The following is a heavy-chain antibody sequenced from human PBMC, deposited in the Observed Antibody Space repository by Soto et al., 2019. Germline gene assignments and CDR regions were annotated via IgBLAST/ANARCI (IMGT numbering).Heavy chain of an antibody. D-gene: IGHD2-8*02. Sequence: SVKVSCKASGYTFTSYAMHWVRQAHGQGLDWMGGIIPIFGTANYAQKFQGRVTITADESTSTAYMELSSLRSEDTAVYYCARDCTGGVCYGDYYYGMDVWGQGTTVNVSS. J-gene: IGHJ6*02. V-gene: IGHV1-69*13. CDR1: GYTFTSYA. CDR3: ARDCTGGVCYGDYYYGMDV. CDR2: IIPIFGTA.